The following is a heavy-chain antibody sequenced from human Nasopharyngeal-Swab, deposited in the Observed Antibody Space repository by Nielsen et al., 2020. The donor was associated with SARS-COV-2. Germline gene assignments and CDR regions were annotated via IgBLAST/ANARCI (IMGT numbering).Heavy chain of an antibody. CDR3: ASGNYDILTGYYEEPYYFDY. CDR1: GCTFSSYA. V-gene: IGHV1-69*13. D-gene: IGHD3-9*01. J-gene: IGHJ4*02. CDR2: IIPIFGPA. Sequence: SSVKVSCKASGCTFSSYAIRWVRQAPGQGLDWMGGIIPIFGPANYAQKLQGRVTITADESTSTAYMELSSLRSEDTAVYYCASGNYDILTGYYEEPYYFDYWGQGTLVTVSS.